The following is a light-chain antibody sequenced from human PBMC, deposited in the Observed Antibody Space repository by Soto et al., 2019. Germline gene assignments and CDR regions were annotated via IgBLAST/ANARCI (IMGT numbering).Light chain of an antibody. CDR1: QSVSSD. Sequence: EVVMTHSPATLSVSPGETFTLSCRASQSVSSDVAWYQQKPGQAPRLLIYGASTRATGIPARFSGSGSGTELTLAISSLQSEDFAVYYCQQHDLWQATVGQGTQVDIK. CDR2: GAS. V-gene: IGKV3-15*01. J-gene: IGKJ1*01. CDR3: QQHDLWQAT.